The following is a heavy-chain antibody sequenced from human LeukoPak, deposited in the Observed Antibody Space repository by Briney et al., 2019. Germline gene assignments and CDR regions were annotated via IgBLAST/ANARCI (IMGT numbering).Heavy chain of an antibody. V-gene: IGHV3-23*01. CDR1: GFTFSSYA. Sequence: GGSLRLSCAASGFTFSSYAMSWVRQAPRKGLEWVSGISSSGDSTYYADSVKGRFTISRDTSKSALYLQMNSLRAEDTAVYYCAKGRHGYIFYFDYWGQGTVVTVSS. CDR3: AKGRHGYIFYFDY. J-gene: IGHJ4*02. CDR2: ISSSGDST. D-gene: IGHD5-18*01.